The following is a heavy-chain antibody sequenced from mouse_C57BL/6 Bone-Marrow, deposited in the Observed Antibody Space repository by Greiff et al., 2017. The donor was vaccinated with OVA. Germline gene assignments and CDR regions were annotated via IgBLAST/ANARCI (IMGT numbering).Heavy chain of an antibody. V-gene: IGHV6-3*01. CDR2: IRLKSDNYAT. CDR1: GFTFSNYW. J-gene: IGHJ3*01. D-gene: IGHD2-3*01. CDR3: TDGYYEAWFAY. Sequence: EVKLMESGGGLVQPGGSMKLSCVASGFTFSNYWMNWVRQSPEKGLEWVAQIRLKSDNYATHYAESVKGRFTISRDDSKSSVYLQMNNLRAEDTGIYYCTDGYYEAWFAYWGQGTLVTVSA.